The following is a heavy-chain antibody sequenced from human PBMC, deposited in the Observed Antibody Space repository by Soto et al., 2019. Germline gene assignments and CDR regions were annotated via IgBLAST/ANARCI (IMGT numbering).Heavy chain of an antibody. CDR2: ISGCGGST. CDR3: GKGQHTNYHHG. Sequence: RISKSQRKGLEWVAAISGCGGSTYYADSVKGRFPISRDNSKNTLYLQMNSLRAEDTAVYFYGKGQHTNYHHG. J-gene: IGHJ6*01. D-gene: IGHD2-21*01. V-gene: IGHV3-23*01.